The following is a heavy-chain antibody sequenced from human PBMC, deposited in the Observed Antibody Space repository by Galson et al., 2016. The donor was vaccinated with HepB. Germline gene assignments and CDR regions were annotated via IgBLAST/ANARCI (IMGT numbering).Heavy chain of an antibody. V-gene: IGHV4-38-2*02. CDR2: IYQSGTT. D-gene: IGHD6-13*01. Sequence: SETLSLTCTVSGSSIRTGYYWGWIRQSAGKGLEWIGSIYQSGTTYHKVSFKSRVTISVDTSKNQFSLTLRSVTAADTAVYYCAGDSETAAGYYNGLDVWGQGTTVTVSS. CDR3: AGDSETAAGYYNGLDV. J-gene: IGHJ6*02. CDR1: GSSIRTGYY.